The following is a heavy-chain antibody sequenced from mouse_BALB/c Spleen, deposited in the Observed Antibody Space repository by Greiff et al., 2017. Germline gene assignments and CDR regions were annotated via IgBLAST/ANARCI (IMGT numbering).Heavy chain of an antibody. CDR1: GYTFTSYV. CDR2: INPYNDGT. V-gene: IGHV1-14*01. Sequence: VQLKESGPELVKPGASVKMSCKASGYTFTSYVMHWVKQKPGQGLEWIGYINPYNDGTKYNEKFKGKATLTSDKSSSTAYMELSSLTSEDSAVYYCAREEDGTWAWFAYWGQGTLVTVSA. CDR3: AREEDGTWAWFAY. D-gene: IGHD4-1*01. J-gene: IGHJ3*01.